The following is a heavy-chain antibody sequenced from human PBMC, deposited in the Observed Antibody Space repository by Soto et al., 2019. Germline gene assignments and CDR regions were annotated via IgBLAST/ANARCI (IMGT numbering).Heavy chain of an antibody. J-gene: IGHJ6*02. V-gene: IGHV1-18*01. CDR1: GYTFTAYD. CDR2: IRAYNGDT. CDR3: ARAEAAPYYYYGLDV. Sequence: GASVKVSCKTSGYTFTAYDIYWVRQAPGQGLEWMGWIRAYNGDTNYAQKFQTRVTMTTDKSTDTAYMDLRSLTSDDTAIYYCARAEAAPYYYYGLDVWGQGTTVTVSS. D-gene: IGHD3-10*01.